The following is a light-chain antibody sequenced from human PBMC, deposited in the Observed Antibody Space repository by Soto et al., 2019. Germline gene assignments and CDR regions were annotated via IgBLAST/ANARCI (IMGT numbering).Light chain of an antibody. CDR2: DTF. CDR1: ESMRNE. CDR3: QQSFTTPWT. Sequence: DIQMTQSPSSLSASLGARVTITCRPSESMRNELNWFQQRPGKAPRLLIYDTFTLQSGVPSRFSGSVSGTEFSLTISSLQAGDSAIYYCQQSFTTPWTFGQGTKVEI. V-gene: IGKV1-39*01. J-gene: IGKJ1*01.